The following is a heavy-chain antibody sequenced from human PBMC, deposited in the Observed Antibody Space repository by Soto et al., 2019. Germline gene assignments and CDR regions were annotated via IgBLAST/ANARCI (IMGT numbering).Heavy chain of an antibody. J-gene: IGHJ3*02. CDR1: GYTFTSYD. V-gene: IGHV1-8*01. Sequence: ASVKVSCKASGYTFTSYDINWVRQATGQGLEWMGWMNPNSGNTGYAQKFQGRVTMTRNTSISTAYMELSSLRSEDTAVYYCARGIFVTMVRGDDAFDIWGQGTMVTV. CDR3: ARGIFVTMVRGDDAFDI. CDR2: MNPNSGNT. D-gene: IGHD3-10*01.